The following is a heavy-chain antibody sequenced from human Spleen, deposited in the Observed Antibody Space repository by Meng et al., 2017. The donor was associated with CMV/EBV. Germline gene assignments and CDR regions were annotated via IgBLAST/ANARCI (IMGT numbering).Heavy chain of an antibody. J-gene: IGHJ4*02. CDR2: INPNSGGT. D-gene: IGHD1-26*01. CDR1: GYTFTGHY. CDR3: ARDTSGGFFLFDY. Sequence: ASVKVSCKPSGYTFTGHYLHWVRQAPVQGLEWMGWINPNSGGTNYAQKFQGRLTMTRDASFSTVYMELNRLTSDDTAMYYCARDTSGGFFLFDYWGQGTLVTV. V-gene: IGHV1-2*02.